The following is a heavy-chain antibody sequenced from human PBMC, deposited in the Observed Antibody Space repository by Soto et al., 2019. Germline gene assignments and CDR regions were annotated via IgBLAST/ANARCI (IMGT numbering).Heavy chain of an antibody. CDR1: GGSISSGGYY. J-gene: IGHJ5*02. CDR3: ARDNMVRGILDP. V-gene: IGHV4-31*03. D-gene: IGHD3-10*01. CDR2: IYYSGST. Sequence: QVQLQESGPGLVKPSQTLSLTCTVSGGSISSGGYYWSWIRQHPGKGLEWIGYIYYSGSTYYNPSLMTRVTISVDTSKNQFSLKLSSVTAADTAVYHCARDNMVRGILDPWGQGTLVTVSS.